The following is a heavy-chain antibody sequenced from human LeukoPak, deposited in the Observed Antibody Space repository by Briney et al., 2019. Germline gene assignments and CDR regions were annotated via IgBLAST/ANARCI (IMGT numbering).Heavy chain of an antibody. CDR2: ISSSSSTI. D-gene: IGHD6-13*01. J-gene: IGHJ5*02. CDR1: GFTFSSYS. Sequence: GGSLRLSCAASGFTFSSYSMNWVRQAPGKGLEWVSYISSSSSTIYYADSVKGRFTISRDNAKNSLYLQMNSLRAEDTAVYYCAKLTTYRIAAAGTGFDPWGQGTLVTVSS. V-gene: IGHV3-48*01. CDR3: AKLTTYRIAAAGTGFDP.